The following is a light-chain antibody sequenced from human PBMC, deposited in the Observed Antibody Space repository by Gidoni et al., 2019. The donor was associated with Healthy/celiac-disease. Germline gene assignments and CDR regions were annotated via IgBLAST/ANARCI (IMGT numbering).Light chain of an antibody. CDR1: SSNIGSKT. CDR2: SNN. CDR3: AAWDDSLNGVV. V-gene: IGLV1-44*01. Sequence: QSVLPPPPSASGTPGQRVTISCSGSSSNIGSKTVNWYQQLPGTAPKLLIYSNNQRPSGVPDRFSGSKSGTSASLAISGLQSEDEADYYCAAWDDSLNGVVFGGGTKLTVL. J-gene: IGLJ2*01.